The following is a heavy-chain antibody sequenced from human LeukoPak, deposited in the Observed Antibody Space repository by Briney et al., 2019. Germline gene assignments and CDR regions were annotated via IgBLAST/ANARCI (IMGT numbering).Heavy chain of an antibody. CDR3: ARDYLYFDWLLSHFDY. V-gene: IGHV3-7*05. J-gene: IGHJ4*02. CDR2: IKQDGSEK. CDR1: GFTFSSYW. D-gene: IGHD3-9*01. Sequence: GGSLKLSCAASGFTFSSYWMSWVRQAPGKGLEWVANIKQDGSEKYYVDSVKGRFTISRDNAKNSLYLQMNSLRAEDTAVYYCARDYLYFDWLLSHFDYWGQGTLVTVSS.